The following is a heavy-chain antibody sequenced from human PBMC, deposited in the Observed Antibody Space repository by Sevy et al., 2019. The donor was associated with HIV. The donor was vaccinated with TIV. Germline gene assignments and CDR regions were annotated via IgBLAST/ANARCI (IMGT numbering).Heavy chain of an antibody. CDR1: GLTFSNYA. CDR3: AKGGGVVVVSAAIIRSYMDV. J-gene: IGHJ6*01. V-gene: IGHV3-23*01. D-gene: IGHD2-2*02. Sequence: GGSLRLSCAASGLTFSNYAMSWVRQAPGKGLEWVSAIGGGGDSTYYADSVKGRFTVSRDNSKNTLYLQMNSLRSDDTAVYYCAKGGGVVVVSAAIIRSYMDVWGQRTTVTVSS. CDR2: IGGGGDST.